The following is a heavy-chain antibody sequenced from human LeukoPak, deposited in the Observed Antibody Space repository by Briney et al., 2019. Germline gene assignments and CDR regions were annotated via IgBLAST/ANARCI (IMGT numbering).Heavy chain of an antibody. D-gene: IGHD5-18*01. CDR3: ATLLQDTDMAACDSDY. Sequence: SVKVSCKTSGGTFSSYTVSWVRQAPGQGLEWMGGIIPIFATANYAQKFQGKVTFTADESTSTVYMEMSSLRSEDTAVYYCATLLQDTDMAACDSDYWGQGTLVTVSS. V-gene: IGHV1-69*13. CDR1: GGTFSSYT. J-gene: IGHJ4*02. CDR2: IIPIFATA.